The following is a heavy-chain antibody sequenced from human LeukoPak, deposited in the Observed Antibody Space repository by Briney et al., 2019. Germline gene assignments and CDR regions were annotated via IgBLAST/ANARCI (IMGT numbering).Heavy chain of an antibody. J-gene: IGHJ4*02. V-gene: IGHV1-69*13. D-gene: IGHD2-8*01. CDR1: GYTFTSYA. CDR3: ARDCTNGVCYSDY. CDR2: IIPIFGTA. Sequence: GASVKVSCKASGYTFTSYAISWVRQAPGQGLEWMGGIIPIFGTANYAQKFQGRVTITADESTSTAYMELSSLRSEDTAVYYCARDCTNGVCYSDYWGQGTLVTVSS.